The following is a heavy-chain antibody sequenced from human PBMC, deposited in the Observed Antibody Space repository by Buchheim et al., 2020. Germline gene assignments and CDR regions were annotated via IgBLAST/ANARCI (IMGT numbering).Heavy chain of an antibody. CDR2: IYHSGST. CDR3: ARVVAGSGNYYFDY. D-gene: IGHD3-10*01. J-gene: IGHJ4*02. CDR1: GGSISSGGYS. V-gene: IGHV4-30-2*01. Sequence: QVQLQESGPGLVKPSQTLSLTCTVSGGSISSGGYSWSWIRQPPGKGLEWIGYIYHSGSTYYNPSLKSRVTMSVDRSKNQFSLKLSSVTAADTAVYYCARVVAGSGNYYFDYWGQGTL.